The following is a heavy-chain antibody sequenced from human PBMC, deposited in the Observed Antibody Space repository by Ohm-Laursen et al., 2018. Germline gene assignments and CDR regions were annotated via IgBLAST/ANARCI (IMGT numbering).Heavy chain of an antibody. CDR2: ISGSGGST. J-gene: IGHJ5*02. CDR3: AKRYNWGEDSWIDP. CDR1: GFTFSSYA. D-gene: IGHD1-20*01. Sequence: SLRLSCAASGFTFSSYAMSWVRQAPGKGLEWVSAISGSGGSTYYADSVKGRFTISRDNSKNTLYLQMNSLRAEDTAVYYCAKRYNWGEDSWIDPWGQGTLVTVSS. V-gene: IGHV3-23*01.